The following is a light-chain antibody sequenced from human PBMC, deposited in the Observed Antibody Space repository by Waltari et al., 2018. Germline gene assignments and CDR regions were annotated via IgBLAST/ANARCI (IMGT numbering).Light chain of an antibody. Sequence: DIQMTQSPSTLSASVGDRVTMTCRASQSVSRWLAWYQQKPGRAPKLLIYKASTLESGVPSRFSGSGSETQFTITITSLQPDDSATYYCQQYNRYFSFGQGTKVEIK. CDR3: QQYNRYFS. J-gene: IGKJ2*01. CDR1: QSVSRW. CDR2: KAS. V-gene: IGKV1-5*03.